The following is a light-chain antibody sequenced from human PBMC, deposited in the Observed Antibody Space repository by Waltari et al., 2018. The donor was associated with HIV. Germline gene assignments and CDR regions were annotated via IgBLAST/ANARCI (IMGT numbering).Light chain of an antibody. J-gene: IGKJ1*01. CDR1: QSVYHR. V-gene: IGKV3-15*01. CDR3: QEDNDWPIWT. Sequence: TQSPATLSVSPGYRVTLSGSASQSVYHRLSWYQQKPGQAPRLLIYEASTRATGVPVRFSGSGFGTEFTLTISSLQSEDFAIYFCQEDNDWPIWTFGQGTKVE. CDR2: EAS.